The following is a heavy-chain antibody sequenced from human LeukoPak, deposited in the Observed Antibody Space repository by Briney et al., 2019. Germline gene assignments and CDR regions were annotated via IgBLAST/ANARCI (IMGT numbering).Heavy chain of an antibody. CDR3: ARRRYQLHGIDY. Sequence: PSETLSLTCTVSGGSISSYYWTWIRQPPGKGLEWIGYAYYTGSTNYSPSLKSRVTISVDTSKNQLSLKLSSVTAADTAVYYCARRRYQLHGIDYWGQGTLVTVSS. CDR2: AYYTGST. D-gene: IGHD2-2*01. J-gene: IGHJ4*02. CDR1: GGSISSYY. V-gene: IGHV4-59*08.